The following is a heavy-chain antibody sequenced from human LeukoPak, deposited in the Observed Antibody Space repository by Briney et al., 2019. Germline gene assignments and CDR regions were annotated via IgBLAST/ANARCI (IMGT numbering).Heavy chain of an antibody. V-gene: IGHV4-34*01. CDR1: GGSISSFY. CDR2: INHSGST. D-gene: IGHD2-8*01. J-gene: IGHJ5*02. CDR3: ARGSKKRVYAVEGNWFDP. Sequence: SETLSLTCTVSGGSISSFYWSWCYWSWIRQPPGKGLEWIGEINHSGSTNYNPSLKSRVTISVDTSKNQFSLKLSSVTAADTAVYYCARGSKKRVYAVEGNWFDPWGQGTLVTVSS.